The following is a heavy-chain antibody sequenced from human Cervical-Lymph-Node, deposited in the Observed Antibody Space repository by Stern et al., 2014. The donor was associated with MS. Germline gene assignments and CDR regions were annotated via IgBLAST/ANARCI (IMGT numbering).Heavy chain of an antibody. Sequence: MQLVESGPGLVKPSQTLSLTCTVSGGSISSSGYYWSWIRQPADKGLEWIGRIHDSGSTYYNPSLKSRVTISMVTAKKQFSLKLPSVTAADTAVYYCATTRWDLFTWNWFDPWGQGTLVTVSS. D-gene: IGHD1-26*01. V-gene: IGHV4-61*02. CDR1: GGSISSSGYY. J-gene: IGHJ5*02. CDR2: IHDSGST. CDR3: ATTRWDLFTWNWFDP.